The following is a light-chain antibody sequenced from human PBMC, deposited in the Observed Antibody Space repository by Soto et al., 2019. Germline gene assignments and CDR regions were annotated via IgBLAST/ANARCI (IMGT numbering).Light chain of an antibody. CDR3: HTYNSYSLHT. V-gene: IGKV1-5*01. CDR2: DAS. Sequence: SASVGDRITITCRASQSVSRRLAWYQQKPGKAPKLLIYDASSLESGVPSRFSGRGSGTEFTLTISSLQPDDCATYYCHTYNSYSLHTFGQGTKGDIK. J-gene: IGKJ2*01. CDR1: QSVSRR.